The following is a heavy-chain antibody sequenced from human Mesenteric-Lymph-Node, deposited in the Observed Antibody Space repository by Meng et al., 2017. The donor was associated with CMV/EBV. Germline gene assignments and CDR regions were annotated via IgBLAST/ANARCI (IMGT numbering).Heavy chain of an antibody. CDR1: GFTFSHYG. Sequence: GESLKISCAASGFTFSHYGMYWVRQAPDKGLEWVAFIRFDGSNQYYGDSVNGRFTVSRDNSKNTVHLQMNSLRTEDTAVYYCAKDSDDATTFYQYYFYYSGMDVWGQGTTVTVSS. D-gene: IGHD5-24*01. V-gene: IGHV3-30*02. CDR2: IRFDGSNQ. CDR3: AKDSDDATTFYQYYFYYSGMDV. J-gene: IGHJ6*02.